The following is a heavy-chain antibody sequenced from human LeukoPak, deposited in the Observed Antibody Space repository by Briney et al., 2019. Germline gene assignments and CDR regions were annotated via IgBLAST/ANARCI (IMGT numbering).Heavy chain of an antibody. CDR2: IYYSGST. D-gene: IGHD2-15*01. CDR1: GGSISSSSYY. Sequence: SETLSLTCTVSGGSISSSSYYWGWIRQPPGKGLEWIGSIYYSGSTYYNPSLKSRVAISVDTSKNQFSLKLSSVTAADTAVYYCARSTYCSGGSCSHNWFDPWGQGTLVTVSS. J-gene: IGHJ5*02. CDR3: ARSTYCSGGSCSHNWFDP. V-gene: IGHV4-39*07.